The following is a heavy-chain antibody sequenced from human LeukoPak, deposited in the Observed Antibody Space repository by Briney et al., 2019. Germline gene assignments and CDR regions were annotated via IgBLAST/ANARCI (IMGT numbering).Heavy chain of an antibody. CDR3: ARRDHDAFDI. J-gene: IGHJ3*02. CDR1: GYTFTRYW. V-gene: IGHV5-51*01. Sequence: GEFLKISCKGSGYTFTRYWIGWVRQMPGKGLEWMGTIYPGDSDTRYSPTFLGQVTISADKSISTAYLQWSSLKASDTAMYYCARRDHDAFDIWGQGTMVTVSS. D-gene: IGHD1-14*01. CDR2: IYPGDSDT.